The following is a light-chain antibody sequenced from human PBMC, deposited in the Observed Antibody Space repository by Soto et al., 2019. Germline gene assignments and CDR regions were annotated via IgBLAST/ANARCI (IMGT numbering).Light chain of an antibody. V-gene: IGLV2-14*01. CDR3: SSYTSSSTLV. CDR2: KVS. Sequence: QSALTQPASVSGSPGQSITISCTGTSSDVGGYNYASWYQQHPGKAPKLMIFKVSNRPSGVSNRFSGSKSGNTASLTISGLQAEDEADYYCSSYTSSSTLVFGAGTKVTVL. J-gene: IGLJ1*01. CDR1: SSDVGGYNY.